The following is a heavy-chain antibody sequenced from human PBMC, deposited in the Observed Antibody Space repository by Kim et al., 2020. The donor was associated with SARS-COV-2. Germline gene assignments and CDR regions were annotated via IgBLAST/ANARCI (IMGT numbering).Heavy chain of an antibody. J-gene: IGHJ4*02. Sequence: TDYAQKFQGRVTMTSDTSLSTAYMELSSLTAEDTAVYYCARGVTAGVDFWGQGTLVTVSS. CDR3: ARGVTAGVDF. CDR2: T. V-gene: IGHV1-8*01. D-gene: IGHD6-13*01.